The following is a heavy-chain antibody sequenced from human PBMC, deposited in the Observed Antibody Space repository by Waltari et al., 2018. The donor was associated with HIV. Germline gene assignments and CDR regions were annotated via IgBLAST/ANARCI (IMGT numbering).Heavy chain of an antibody. CDR2: INWNGGST. CDR3: AREAPAGLGYGLYYFDY. V-gene: IGHV3-20*03. Sequence: GMSWVRQAPGKGLEWVSGINWNGGSTGYADSVKGRFTISRDNAKNSLYLQMNSLRAEDTALYYCAREAPAGLGYGLYYFDYWGQGTLVTVSS. CDR1: G. D-gene: IGHD5-18*01. J-gene: IGHJ4*02.